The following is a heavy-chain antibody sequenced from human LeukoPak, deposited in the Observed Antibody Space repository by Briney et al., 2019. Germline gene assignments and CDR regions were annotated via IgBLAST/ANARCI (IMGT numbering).Heavy chain of an antibody. J-gene: IGHJ5*02. V-gene: IGHV3-74*01. CDR1: GFFFRNYW. D-gene: IGHD1-26*01. Sequence: GGSLRLSCAASGFFFRNYWMHWVRQAPGKGLVWVSRIKGDGSNTNYADSVKGRFTISRDNSKNTLYLQMNSLRAEDTAVYYCARGSDSATARVLDPWGQGTLVTVSS. CDR2: IKGDGSNT. CDR3: ARGSDSATARVLDP.